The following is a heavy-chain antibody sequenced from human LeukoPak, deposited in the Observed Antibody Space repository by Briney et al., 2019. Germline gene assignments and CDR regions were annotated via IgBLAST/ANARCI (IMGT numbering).Heavy chain of an antibody. CDR2: FYVGGNT. Sequence: GGSLRLSCAASGFTFTSYAMSWVRQAPGKGLEWVSVFYVGGNTNYADSVKGRFTMSRDISKNALYLQMNSLRGDDTAVYFCVTKGDCSGGSCNWYFGLWGRGTLVTVSS. J-gene: IGHJ2*01. CDR1: GFTFTSYA. V-gene: IGHV3-66*01. CDR3: VTKGDCSGGSCNWYFGL. D-gene: IGHD2-15*01.